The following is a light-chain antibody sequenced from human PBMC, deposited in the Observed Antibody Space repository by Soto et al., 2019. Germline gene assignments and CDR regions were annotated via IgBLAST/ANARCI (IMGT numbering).Light chain of an antibody. CDR3: QQYDSTPPT. Sequence: EIVLTQSPGTLSLSPGERATLSCRASQSVNSNYLAWYQRKPGQAPRLLIYGASNRATDIPYRFSASGSGTDFTLTITRLEAEAFEVYYCQQYDSTPPTFGQGTKVEV. CDR2: GAS. V-gene: IGKV3-20*01. J-gene: IGKJ1*01. CDR1: QSVNSNY.